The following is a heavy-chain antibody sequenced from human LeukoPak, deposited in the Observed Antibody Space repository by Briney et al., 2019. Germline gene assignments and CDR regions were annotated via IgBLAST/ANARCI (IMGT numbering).Heavy chain of an antibody. Sequence: SETLSLTCAVYGGSFSDYYWSWIRQPPGKGLEWIGYIYHSGSTYYNPSLKSRVTISVDRSKNQFSLKLSSVTAADTAVYYCARGRDRSNWFDPWGQGTLVTVSS. CDR2: IYHSGST. V-gene: IGHV4-34*01. CDR1: GGSFSDYY. CDR3: ARGRDRSNWFDP. J-gene: IGHJ5*02.